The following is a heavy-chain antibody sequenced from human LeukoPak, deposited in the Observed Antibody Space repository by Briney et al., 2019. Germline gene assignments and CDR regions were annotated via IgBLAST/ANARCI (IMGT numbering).Heavy chain of an antibody. CDR2: IYYSGST. CDR3: ASLVAAAGYWWFDP. V-gene: IGHV4-61*01. Sequence: SETLSLTCTVSGGSVSSRSHYWRWIRQPPGKGLEWIGYIYYSGSTNYNPSLKSRVTIAVDTSKTQFSLKLRSVTAADTAVYYCASLVAAAGYWWFDPWGQGTLVTVSS. D-gene: IGHD6-13*01. J-gene: IGHJ5*02. CDR1: GGSVSSRSHY.